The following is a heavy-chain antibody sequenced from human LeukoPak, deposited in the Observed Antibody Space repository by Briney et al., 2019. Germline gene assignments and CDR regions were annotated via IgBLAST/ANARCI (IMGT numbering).Heavy chain of an antibody. CDR3: ARGEYGHGGLDI. Sequence: PSETLSLTCTVSGGSISSSSYYWGWIRQPPGKGLEWIGSIYYSGSTYYNPSLKSRVTISVDTSKNQFSLKLSSVTAADTAVYYCARGEYGHGGLDIWGQGTMVTVSS. V-gene: IGHV4-39*07. CDR2: IYYSGST. J-gene: IGHJ3*02. D-gene: IGHD2/OR15-2a*01. CDR1: GGSISSSSYY.